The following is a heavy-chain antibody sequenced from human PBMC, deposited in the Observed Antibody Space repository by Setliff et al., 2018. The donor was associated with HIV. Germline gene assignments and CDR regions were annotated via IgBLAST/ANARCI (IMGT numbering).Heavy chain of an antibody. J-gene: IGHJ4*02. Sequence: SETLSLTCAVSGGTFSLHYYTWIRQSPLRGLEWIGEINHSGGTRYNPSLESRVTMSLDSSRKQFSLRLVSVTAADTAVYYCARRRDGYNSAPWRNDYWGQGTLVTSPQ. D-gene: IGHD5-12*01. CDR3: ARRRDGYNSAPWRNDY. CDR2: INHSGGT. V-gene: IGHV4-34*01. CDR1: GGTFSLHY.